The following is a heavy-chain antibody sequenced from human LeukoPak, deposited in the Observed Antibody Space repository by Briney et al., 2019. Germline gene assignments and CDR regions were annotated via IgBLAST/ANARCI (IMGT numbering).Heavy chain of an antibody. V-gene: IGHV4-4*07. Sequence: PSETLSLTCTVSGGSISSYYWSWIRQPAGKGLEWIGRIYTSGSTNYNPSLKSRVTISVDTSKNQFSLKLGSVTAADTAVYYCAREGFAAAGRRTRFDPWGQGTLVTVSS. CDR3: AREGFAAAGRRTRFDP. CDR2: IYTSGST. CDR1: GGSISSYY. J-gene: IGHJ5*02. D-gene: IGHD6-13*01.